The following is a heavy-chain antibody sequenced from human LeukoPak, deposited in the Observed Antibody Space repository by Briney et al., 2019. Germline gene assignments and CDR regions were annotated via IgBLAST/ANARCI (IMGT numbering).Heavy chain of an antibody. D-gene: IGHD3-10*01. CDR3: ARGGNSGPDTIYYYYMDV. J-gene: IGHJ6*03. CDR1: GGSFSGYS. Sequence: PSETLSVTCADYGGSFSGYSWSWVRQPPGKGLGWIGEINHSGSTNYNSSLKIRVTISVDTSKNQFSLKLTSVPAADTAVYYCARGGNSGPDTIYYYYMDVLEKGTTVTVSS. V-gene: IGHV4-34*01. CDR2: INHSGST.